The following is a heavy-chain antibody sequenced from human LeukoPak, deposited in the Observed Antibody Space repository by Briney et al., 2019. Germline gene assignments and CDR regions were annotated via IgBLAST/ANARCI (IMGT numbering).Heavy chain of an antibody. D-gene: IGHD3-10*01. CDR2: INWNGGST. V-gene: IGHV3-20*04. Sequence: GGSLRLSCAASGFTFDDYGMSWVRQAPGKGLEWVSGINWNGGSTGYADSVKGRFTISRDNAKNSLYPQMNSLRAEDTALYYCARDLVFDRPGWFGELSQWGQGTLVTVSS. CDR1: GFTFDDYG. CDR3: ARDLVFDRPGWFGELSQ. J-gene: IGHJ4*02.